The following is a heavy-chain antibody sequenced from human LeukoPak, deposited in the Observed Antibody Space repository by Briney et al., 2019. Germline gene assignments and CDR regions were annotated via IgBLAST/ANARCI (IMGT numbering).Heavy chain of an antibody. CDR2: IYYTGTT. CDR1: GGSISSSLYH. CDR3: ARDPIAVAAYFDY. D-gene: IGHD6-13*01. J-gene: IGHJ4*02. Sequence: SETLSLTCTVSGGSISSSLYHWGWIRQSPGKNLEWLGSIYYTGTTHYNPSLKSRVTMSVDTSKNQFSLRLSSVTAADTAVYYCARDPIAVAAYFDYWGQGTPVTVSS. V-gene: IGHV4-39*07.